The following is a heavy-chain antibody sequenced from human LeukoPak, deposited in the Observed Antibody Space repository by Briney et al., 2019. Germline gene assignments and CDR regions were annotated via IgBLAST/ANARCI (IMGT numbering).Heavy chain of an antibody. CDR1: GGSVSSGSYY. CDR2: IYYSGSI. V-gene: IGHV4-61*01. D-gene: IGHD4-17*01. Sequence: SETLSLTCTVSGGSVSSGSYYWSWIRQPPGKGLEWIGYIYYSGSINYNPSLKSRVTISVDTSKNQFSLKLSSVTAADTAVYYCARVHGDYVGGGYYFDYWGQGTLVTVSS. CDR3: ARVHGDYVGGGYYFDY. J-gene: IGHJ4*02.